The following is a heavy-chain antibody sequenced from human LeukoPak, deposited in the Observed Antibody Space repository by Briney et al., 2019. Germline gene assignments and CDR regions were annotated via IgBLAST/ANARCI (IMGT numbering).Heavy chain of an antibody. J-gene: IGHJ3*02. CDR1: GYTFTSYG. V-gene: IGHV1-18*01. CDR2: ISAYNGNT. CDR3: ARSRVKWLVSFHPYHDAFDI. D-gene: IGHD6-19*01. Sequence: ASVKVSCKASGYTFTSYGISWVRQAPGQGLEWMGWISAYNGNTNYAQKLQGRVTMTTDTSTNTAYMELRSLRSDDTAVYYCARSRVKWLVSFHPYHDAFDIWGQGTMVTVSS.